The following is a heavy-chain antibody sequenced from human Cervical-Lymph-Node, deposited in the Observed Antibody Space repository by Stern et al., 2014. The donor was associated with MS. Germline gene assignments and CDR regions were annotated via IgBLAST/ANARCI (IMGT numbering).Heavy chain of an antibody. CDR3: ARDCGNSGRYFYYGMDV. D-gene: IGHD6-25*01. J-gene: IGHJ6*02. CDR2: IKQDGSEK. Sequence: EVQLVQSGGGLVQPGGSLRLSCTASGVTFSYYWMSWVRQAPGKGLEWVANIKQDGSEKYYVDSVKGRFTISRDNAKNSLYLQMNSLRAEDTAVYYCARDCGNSGRYFYYGMDVWGQGTTVTVSS. CDR1: GVTFSYYW. V-gene: IGHV3-7*01.